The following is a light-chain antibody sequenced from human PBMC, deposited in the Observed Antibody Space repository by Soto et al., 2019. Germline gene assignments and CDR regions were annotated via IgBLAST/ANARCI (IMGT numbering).Light chain of an antibody. Sequence: EIVMTQSPATLSLSPGERAALSCRASQSINSELAWYQQKPGQAPRLLIYGASTRATGVPARFTGSESGSEFTLTISRLQSEDFAVYYCQQGNNWPLTFGQGTRLEI. CDR1: QSINSE. CDR3: QQGNNWPLT. V-gene: IGKV3-15*01. CDR2: GAS. J-gene: IGKJ2*01.